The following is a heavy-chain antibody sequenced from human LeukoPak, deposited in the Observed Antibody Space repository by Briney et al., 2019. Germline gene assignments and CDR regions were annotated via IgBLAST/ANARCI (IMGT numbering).Heavy chain of an antibody. D-gene: IGHD3-22*01. CDR1: GFTFNTYG. V-gene: IGHV3-30*03. CDR2: ISSDGNNK. Sequence: GGSLRLSCATSGFTFNTYGMHWVRQAPGKGLEWVAVISSDGNNKYYADSVKGRFTISRDTSKDTLYLQLSSLRAEDTAVYYCAREPPGNYDSSGHYYAYFDCWGQGALVTVSS. CDR3: AREPPGNYDSSGHYYAYFDC. J-gene: IGHJ4*02.